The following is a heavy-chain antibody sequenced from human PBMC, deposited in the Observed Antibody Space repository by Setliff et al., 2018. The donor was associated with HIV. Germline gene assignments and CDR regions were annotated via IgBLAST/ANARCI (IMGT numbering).Heavy chain of an antibody. CDR1: GGSISSGIYY. V-gene: IGHV4-61*09. D-gene: IGHD1-26*01. CDR3: ARASVGATGLYAFEI. J-gene: IGHJ3*02. CDR2: IYTSGST. Sequence: SETLSLTCTVSGGSISSGIYYWSWIRQPAGQGLEWIGHIYTSGSTSYSPSVKSRVTISVDTSKNQFSLRLSSVTAADTAVYYCARASVGATGLYAFEIWGQGTMVTVSS.